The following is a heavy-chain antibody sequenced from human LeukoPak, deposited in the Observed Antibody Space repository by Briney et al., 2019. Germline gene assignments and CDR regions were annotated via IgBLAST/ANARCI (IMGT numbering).Heavy chain of an antibody. V-gene: IGHV3-74*01. CDR1: GFTFSSYW. D-gene: IGHD3-10*01. Sequence: PGGSLRLSCAASGFTFSSYWIHWVRHAPGKGLVWVSRINNDGSKTNCADSVEGRFTISRDNAKNTLYLQMNSLRAEDTAVYYCGRLAMIRCVIVDYWGQGTLVTVSS. CDR2: INNDGSKT. CDR3: GRLAMIRCVIVDY. J-gene: IGHJ4*02.